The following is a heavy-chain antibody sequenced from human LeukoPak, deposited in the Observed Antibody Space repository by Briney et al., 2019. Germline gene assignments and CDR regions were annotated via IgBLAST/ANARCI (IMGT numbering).Heavy chain of an antibody. CDR1: GFTFDDYA. CDR2: ISWNSGSI. V-gene: IGHV3-9*01. CDR3: AKVLCYDCSGYPVG. J-gene: IGHJ4*02. Sequence: GGSLRLSCAASGFTFDDYAMHWVRQAPGKGLEWVSGISWNSGSIGYADSVKGRFIISRDNAKNSLYLQMNSLRAEDTALYYCAKVLCYDCSGYPVGWGQGTLVTVT. D-gene: IGHD3-22*01.